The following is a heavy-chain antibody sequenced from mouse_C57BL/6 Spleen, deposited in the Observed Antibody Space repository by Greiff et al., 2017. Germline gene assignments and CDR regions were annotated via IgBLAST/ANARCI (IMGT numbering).Heavy chain of an antibody. J-gene: IGHJ2*01. V-gene: IGHV1-69*01. CDR3: ARWGYYYGSSSYYFDY. Sequence: QVQLQQPGAELVMPGASVKLSCKASVYTFTSYWMHWVKQRPGQGLEWIGEIDPSDSYTNYNQKFKGKSTLTVDKSSSTAYMQLSSLTSEDSAVYYCARWGYYYGSSSYYFDYWGQGTTLTVSS. D-gene: IGHD1-1*01. CDR2: IDPSDSYT. CDR1: VYTFTSYW.